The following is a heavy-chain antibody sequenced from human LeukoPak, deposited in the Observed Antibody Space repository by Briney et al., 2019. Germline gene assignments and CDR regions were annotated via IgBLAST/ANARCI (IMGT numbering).Heavy chain of an antibody. CDR3: ATRVGYSYGYPYYFDY. CDR2: INPNSGGT. Sequence: ASVKVSCKASGYTFTDHYIHWVRQAPGQGLEWMGWINPNSGGTNSAQKFQGRVTMTRDTSISTAYMELSSLRSEDTAVYYCATRVGYSYGYPYYFDYWGQGTLVTVSS. J-gene: IGHJ4*02. CDR1: GYTFTDHY. D-gene: IGHD5-18*01. V-gene: IGHV1-2*02.